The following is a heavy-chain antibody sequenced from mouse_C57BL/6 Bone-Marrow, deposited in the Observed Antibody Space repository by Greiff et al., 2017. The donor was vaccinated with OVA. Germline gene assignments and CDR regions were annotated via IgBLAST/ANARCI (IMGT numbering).Heavy chain of an antibody. J-gene: IGHJ4*01. V-gene: IGHV5-15*01. Sequence: DVMLVESGGGLVQPGGSLKLSCAASGFTFSDYGMAWVRQAPRKGPEWVAFISNLAYSIYYADTVTGRFTISRENAKNTLYLEMSSLRTEDTAMYYCARQEKNQLGAMDYWGQGTSVTVSS. CDR2: ISNLAYSI. D-gene: IGHD3-3*01. CDR1: GFTFSDYG. CDR3: ARQEKNQLGAMDY.